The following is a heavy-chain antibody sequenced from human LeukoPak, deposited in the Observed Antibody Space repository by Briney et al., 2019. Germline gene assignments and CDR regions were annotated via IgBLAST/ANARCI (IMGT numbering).Heavy chain of an antibody. CDR3: AGNVLRFLELLLSPYY. CDR1: GFTFTSYA. V-gene: IGHV3-23*01. J-gene: IGHJ4*02. D-gene: IGHD3-3*01. Sequence: GRSLRLSCAASGFTFTSYAMNWVRQAPGKGLEWVSAISGSGDSTYYADSVKGRFTISRDNSKNTLHLQMNSLRAEDTAVYYCAGNVLRFLELLLSPYYWGQGTLVTVSS. CDR2: ISGSGDST.